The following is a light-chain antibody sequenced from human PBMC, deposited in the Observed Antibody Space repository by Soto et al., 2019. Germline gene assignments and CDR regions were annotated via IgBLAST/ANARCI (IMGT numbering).Light chain of an antibody. J-gene: IGLJ1*01. CDR2: DVS. V-gene: IGLV2-11*01. CDR3: CSYADNYSYV. Sequence: QSVLTQPRSVSGSPGQSVTISCTGTSSDVGAYNYVSWYQQHPGKAPKLMTYDVSKRPSGVPDRFSGSKSGNTPSLTISGLQAEDEADYYCCSYADNYSYVFGTGTKVTVL. CDR1: SSDVGAYNY.